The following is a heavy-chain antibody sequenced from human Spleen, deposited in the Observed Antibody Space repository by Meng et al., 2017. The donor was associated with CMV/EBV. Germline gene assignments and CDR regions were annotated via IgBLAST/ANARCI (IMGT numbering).Heavy chain of an antibody. V-gene: IGHV3-23*01. J-gene: IGHJ4*02. Sequence: GGSLRLSCAASGFTFGTYAMGWVRQAPGKGLEWVSSISASGNRAYYVNSAVKGRFSISRDNSKNSLYRQMNSLRVEDTAEYYCAKTDGYNYALFDNWGRGTLVTVSS. CDR1: GFTFGTYA. CDR2: ISASGNRA. D-gene: IGHD5-18*01. CDR3: AKTDGYNYALFDN.